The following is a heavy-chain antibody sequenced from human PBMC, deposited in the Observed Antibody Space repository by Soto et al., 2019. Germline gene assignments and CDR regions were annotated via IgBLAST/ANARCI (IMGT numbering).Heavy chain of an antibody. CDR3: ARGAGYCSAGICYNFDY. CDR2: IWPGNSDT. CDR1: GYRFFDYW. J-gene: IGHJ4*02. Sequence: PGESLKISCRGSGYRFFDYWIVWVRQMPGRGLEWMGMIWPGNSDTKYSPSFQGQVTISADKSIGTAYLQWSSLKAPDSAMYYCARGAGYCSAGICYNFDYWGQGA. V-gene: IGHV5-51*01. D-gene: IGHD2-8*02.